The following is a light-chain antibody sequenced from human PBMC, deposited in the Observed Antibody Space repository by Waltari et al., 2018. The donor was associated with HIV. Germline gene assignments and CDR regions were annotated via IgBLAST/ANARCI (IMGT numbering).Light chain of an antibody. V-gene: IGKV1-27*01. Sequence: GDRVTITCRASQDIRSYLAWYQQKPGKFPQLLIYAASTLQSGVPSRFTGSGSGTDFTHTISNLQPEDVASYYCQKYDSAPWTFGQGTKVEIK. CDR1: QDIRSY. CDR2: AAS. J-gene: IGKJ1*01. CDR3: QKYDSAPWT.